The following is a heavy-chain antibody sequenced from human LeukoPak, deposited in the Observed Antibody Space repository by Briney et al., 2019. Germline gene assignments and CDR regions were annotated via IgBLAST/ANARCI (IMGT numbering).Heavy chain of an antibody. J-gene: IGHJ4*02. CDR1: GGSISSSSYY. CDR3: ARGIAAGIGAGGY. CDR2: IYYSGST. D-gene: IGHD6-13*01. V-gene: IGHV4-39*01. Sequence: PSETLSLTCTVSGGSISSSSYYWGWIRQPPGKGLEWIGNIYYSGSTYYNPSLESRVTISVDTSKNQFSLKLSSVTAADTAVYYCARGIAAGIGAGGYWGQGTLVTVSS.